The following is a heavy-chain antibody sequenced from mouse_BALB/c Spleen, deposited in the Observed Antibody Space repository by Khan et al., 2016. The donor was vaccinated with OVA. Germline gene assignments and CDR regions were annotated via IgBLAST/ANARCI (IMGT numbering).Heavy chain of an antibody. D-gene: IGHD1-1*02. CDR3: ARNYGGDFDY. Sequence: QLEESGPGLVKPSQSLSLTCTVTGYSITTDYARNWIRQFPGSKLEWMGHISYSGNTKYNPSLKSRISITRDTSKNQFFLQLKSVTTEDTARYYCARNYGGDFDYWGQGTTLTVSS. CDR2: ISYSGNT. V-gene: IGHV3-2*02. J-gene: IGHJ2*01. CDR1: GYSITTDYA.